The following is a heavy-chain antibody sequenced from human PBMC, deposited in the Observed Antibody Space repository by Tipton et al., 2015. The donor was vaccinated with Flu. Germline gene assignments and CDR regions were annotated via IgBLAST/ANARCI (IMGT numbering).Heavy chain of an antibody. CDR1: GFTFSGSA. CDR2: SRSKANSYAT. J-gene: IGHJ6*02. V-gene: IGHV3-73*01. D-gene: IGHD3/OR15-3a*01. Sequence: SLRLSCAASGFTFSGSAMHWVRQASGKGLEWVGRSRSKANSYATEYAPSVKGRFTISRDDSKNTAYLQMNSLKTEDTAVYYCTDSSLIYRGQGTTVTVSS. CDR3: TDSSLIY.